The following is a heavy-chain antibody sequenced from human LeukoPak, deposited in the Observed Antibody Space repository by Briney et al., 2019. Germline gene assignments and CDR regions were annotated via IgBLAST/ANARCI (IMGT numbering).Heavy chain of an antibody. CDR2: INPNSGGT. D-gene: IGHD1-26*01. CDR3: ASHSGSYYGDAFDI. Sequence: VASVKVSCETSGGTFNNSAISWVRQAPGQGLEWMGRINPNSGGTNYAQKFQGRVTMTRDTSISTAYMELSRLRSDDTAVYYCASHSGSYYGDAFDIWGQGTMVTVSS. V-gene: IGHV1-2*06. J-gene: IGHJ3*02. CDR1: GGTFNNSA.